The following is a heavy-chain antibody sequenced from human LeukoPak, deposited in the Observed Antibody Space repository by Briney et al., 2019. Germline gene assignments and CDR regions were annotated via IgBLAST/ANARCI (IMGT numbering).Heavy chain of an antibody. J-gene: IGHJ4*02. V-gene: IGHV3-48*03. D-gene: IGHD2-8*01. CDR1: GFSFSSYP. CDR2: ISSDGNTE. Sequence: GGSLRLSCAAAGFSFSSYPMNWVRQAPGKGLEWISHISSDGNTESYVDAPRGRFTMSRDNAKNSLFLLINSLRVEDTAVYYCARDSVNGPFVISLDLWGQGALVTVSS. CDR3: ARDSVNGPFVISLDL.